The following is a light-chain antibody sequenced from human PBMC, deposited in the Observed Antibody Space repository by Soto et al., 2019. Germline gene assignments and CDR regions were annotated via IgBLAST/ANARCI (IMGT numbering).Light chain of an antibody. Sequence: DIQMTQSPSSLSASVGDRVTITCRASQSISSWLAWYQQKPGKAPKLLIYEASSLESGVPSRFSGSESGTEFTLTISRLQPDDFETYYCQHYNSSSPTFGQGTKVDIK. J-gene: IGKJ1*01. V-gene: IGKV1-5*01. CDR3: QHYNSSSPT. CDR1: QSISSW. CDR2: EAS.